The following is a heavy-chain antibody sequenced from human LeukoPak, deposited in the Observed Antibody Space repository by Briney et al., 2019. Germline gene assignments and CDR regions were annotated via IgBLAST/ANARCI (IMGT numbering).Heavy chain of an antibody. J-gene: IGHJ4*02. CDR3: ARDRYGTESYDY. D-gene: IGHD3-10*01. CDR1: GYTFTGYG. V-gene: IGHV1-18*01. CDR2: ISDYNGHT. Sequence: ASVKVSCKASGYTFTGYGSRWVRQAPGQGLEWMGWISDYNGHTNFAQKLQGRVTMITDTSTNTAYMELRSLLSDDTAVYYCARDRYGTESYDYWGQGTLVAVSS.